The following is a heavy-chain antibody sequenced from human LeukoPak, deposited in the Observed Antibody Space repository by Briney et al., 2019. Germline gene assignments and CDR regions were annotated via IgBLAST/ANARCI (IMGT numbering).Heavy chain of an antibody. J-gene: IGHJ3*02. CDR3: ARDMRGDGFDI. D-gene: IGHD2-2*01. Sequence: GVSLRLSCAASGFTFSSFWMTWVRTAPGKGLEWVANIRQDGSEKYYVDSVEGRYTISRDNAKKSLFLQINSLRVEDTAVYYCARDMRGDGFDIWGQGTMVTVSS. V-gene: IGHV3-7*04. CDR2: IRQDGSEK. CDR1: GFTFSSFW.